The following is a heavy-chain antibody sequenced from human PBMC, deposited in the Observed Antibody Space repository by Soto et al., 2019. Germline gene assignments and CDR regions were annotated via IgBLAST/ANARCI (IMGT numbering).Heavy chain of an antibody. CDR1: GGTFSSYT. J-gene: IGHJ4*02. D-gene: IGHD2-15*01. V-gene: IGHV1-69*02. CDR2: IIPILGIA. Sequence: QVQLVQSGAEVKKPGSSVKVSCKASGGTFSSYTISWVRQAPGQGLEWMGRIIPILGIANYAQKFQGRVTITADKPTSSAYMELSSLRSEDTAVYYCAKGALEAATPHWGQGTLVTVSS. CDR3: AKGALEAATPH.